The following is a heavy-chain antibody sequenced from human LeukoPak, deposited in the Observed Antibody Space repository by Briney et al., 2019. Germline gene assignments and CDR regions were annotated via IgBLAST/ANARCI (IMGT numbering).Heavy chain of an antibody. D-gene: IGHD6-13*01. Sequence: GGSLRLSCAASGFTVSSNYMSWVRQAPGKGLEWVAVIWYDGSNKYYADSVKGRFTISRDNSKNTLYLQMNSLRAEDTAVYYCVTYSSSWYYFDYWGQGTLVTVSS. CDR3: VTYSSSWYYFDY. CDR2: IWYDGSNK. V-gene: IGHV3-33*08. J-gene: IGHJ4*02. CDR1: GFTVSSNY.